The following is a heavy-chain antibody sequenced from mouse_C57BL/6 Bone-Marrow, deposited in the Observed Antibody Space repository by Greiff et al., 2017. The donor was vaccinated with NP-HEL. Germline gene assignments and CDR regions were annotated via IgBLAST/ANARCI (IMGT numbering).Heavy chain of an antibody. CDR2: IRLKSDNYAT. J-gene: IGHJ1*03. CDR3: TGGGYGSSPYWYFDV. D-gene: IGHD1-1*01. V-gene: IGHV6-3*01. Sequence: EVKLQESGGGLVQPGGSMKLSCVASGFTFSNYWMNWVRQSPEKGLEWVAQIRLKSDNYATHYAESVKGRFTISRDDSKSSVYLQMNNLRAEDTGIYYCTGGGYGSSPYWYFDVWGTGTTVTVSS. CDR1: GFTFSNYW.